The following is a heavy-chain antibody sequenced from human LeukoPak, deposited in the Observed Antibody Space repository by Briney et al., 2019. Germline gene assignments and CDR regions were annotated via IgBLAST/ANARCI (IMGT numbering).Heavy chain of an antibody. CDR1: GFTFSSYA. Sequence: GRSLRLSCAASGFTFSSYAMHWVRQAPGKGLEWVAVISYDGSNKYYADSVKGRFTISRDNSKNTLYLQMNSLRAEDTAVYYCASHGYSSSSNALRPFDYWGQGTLVTVSS. V-gene: IGHV3-30-3*01. D-gene: IGHD6-6*01. CDR2: ISYDGSNK. J-gene: IGHJ4*02. CDR3: ASHGYSSSSNALRPFDY.